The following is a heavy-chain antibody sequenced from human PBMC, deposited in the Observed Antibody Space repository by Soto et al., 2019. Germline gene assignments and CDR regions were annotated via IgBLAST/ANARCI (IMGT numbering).Heavy chain of an antibody. Sequence: QLQLQESGPGLVKPSETLSLTCTVSGGSISSSSYYWGWIRQPPGKGLEWIGSIYYSGSTYYNPSLKSRVTISVETSKNQFSLKLSSVTAADTAVYYCARPRLDHAFDIWGQGTMVTVSS. J-gene: IGHJ3*02. V-gene: IGHV4-39*01. CDR3: ARPRLDHAFDI. CDR1: GGSISSSSYY. CDR2: IYYSGST.